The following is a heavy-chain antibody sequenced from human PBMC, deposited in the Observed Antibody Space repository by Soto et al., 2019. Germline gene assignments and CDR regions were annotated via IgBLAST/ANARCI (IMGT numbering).Heavy chain of an antibody. CDR3: ARLEGYGDYVFDY. Sequence: PSETLSLTCTVSGGSISSSSYYWGWIRQPPGKGLEWIGSIYYSGSTYCNPSLKSRVTISVDTSKNQFSLKLSSVTAADTAVYYCARLEGYGDYVFDYWGQGTLVTVSS. CDR1: GGSISSSSYY. D-gene: IGHD4-17*01. CDR2: IYYSGST. J-gene: IGHJ4*02. V-gene: IGHV4-39*01.